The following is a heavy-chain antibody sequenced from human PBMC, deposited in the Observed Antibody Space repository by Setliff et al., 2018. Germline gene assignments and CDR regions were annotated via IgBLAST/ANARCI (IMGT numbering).Heavy chain of an antibody. CDR2: IYYSGST. V-gene: IGHV4-59*08. Sequence: SATLSLTCTVSGGFISSYYWSWIRQPPGKGLEWIGYIYYSGSTNYNPSLKSRVTISVDTSKNQFSLKLSSVTAADTAVYYCARLSFLQLDHLNFDYWGQGTLVTVSS. D-gene: IGHD1-1*01. J-gene: IGHJ4*02. CDR1: GGFISSYY. CDR3: ARLSFLQLDHLNFDY.